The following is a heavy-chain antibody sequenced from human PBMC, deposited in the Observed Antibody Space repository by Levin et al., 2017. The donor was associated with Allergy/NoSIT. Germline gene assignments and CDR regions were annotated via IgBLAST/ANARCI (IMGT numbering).Heavy chain of an antibody. Sequence: GGSLRLSCAASGFTFRNFAMTWVRQAPGMGLEWVSAINYSGGKTYYADSVKGRFTLSRDNSKNTLFLEMNNLRVGDTALYYCAKHSGFTYGYNDAFDVWGQGAMVTVSS. J-gene: IGHJ3*01. V-gene: IGHV3-23*01. D-gene: IGHD5-24*01. CDR2: INYSGGKT. CDR3: AKHSGFTYGYNDAFDV. CDR1: GFTFRNFA.